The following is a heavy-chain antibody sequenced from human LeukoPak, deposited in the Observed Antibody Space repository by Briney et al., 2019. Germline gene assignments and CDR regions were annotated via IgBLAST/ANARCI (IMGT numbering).Heavy chain of an antibody. CDR1: GFTFSIYN. V-gene: IGHV3-48*01. Sequence: QPGGSLRLSCAAPGFTFSIYNMNWVRQAPGKGLEWVSYISSSSYTIYYADSVKGRFTISRDNSKNTLYLQMNSLRAEDTAVYYCATSGSYPPKFDYWGQGTLVTASS. J-gene: IGHJ4*02. CDR3: ATSGSYPPKFDY. D-gene: IGHD1-26*01. CDR2: ISSSSYTI.